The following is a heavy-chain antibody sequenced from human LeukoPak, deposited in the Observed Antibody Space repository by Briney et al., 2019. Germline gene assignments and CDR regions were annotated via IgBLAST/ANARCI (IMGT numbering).Heavy chain of an antibody. CDR1: GFTFSSYE. J-gene: IGHJ4*02. Sequence: PGGSLRLSCAASGFTFSSYEMNWVRQAPGKGLEWVSYISSSGSTIYYADSVRGRFTISRDNAKNSLYLQMSSLRADDTAVYYCARLAPCSGGICYPFDYWGQGTLVTVSS. V-gene: IGHV3-48*03. CDR2: ISSSGSTI. CDR3: ARLAPCSGGICYPFDY. D-gene: IGHD2-15*01.